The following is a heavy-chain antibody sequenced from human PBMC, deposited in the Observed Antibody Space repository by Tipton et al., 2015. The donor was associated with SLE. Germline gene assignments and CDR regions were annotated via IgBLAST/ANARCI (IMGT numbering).Heavy chain of an antibody. CDR1: GGSFSAYS. J-gene: IGHJ6*03. V-gene: IGHV4-59*10. CDR3: AREGVHFWSGSSYYYYYYMDV. D-gene: IGHD3-3*02. CDR2: IYTSGST. Sequence: TLSLTCAVYGGSFSAYSWSWIRQPPGKGLEWIGSIYTSGSTNYNPSLKSRVTISVDTSKNQFSLKLSSVTAADTAVYYCAREGVHFWSGSSYYYYYYMDVWGKGTTVTVSS.